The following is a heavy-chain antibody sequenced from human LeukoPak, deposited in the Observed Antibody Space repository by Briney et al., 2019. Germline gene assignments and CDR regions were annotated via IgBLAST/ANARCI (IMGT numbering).Heavy chain of an antibody. Sequence: PGGSLRLSCAASGFTFSSYSMNWVRQAPGKGLEWVSSISSSSSYIYYADSVKGRFTISRDNAKNSLYLQMNSLRAEDTAVYYCARSMVCSSTSCYFAMPYDYWGQGTLVTVSS. CDR3: ARSMVCSSTSCYFAMPYDY. D-gene: IGHD2-2*01. CDR2: ISSSSSYI. J-gene: IGHJ4*02. CDR1: GFTFSSYS. V-gene: IGHV3-21*01.